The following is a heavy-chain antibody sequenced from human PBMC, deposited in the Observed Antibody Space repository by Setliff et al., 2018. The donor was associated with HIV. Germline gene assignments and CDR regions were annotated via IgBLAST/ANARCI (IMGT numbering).Heavy chain of an antibody. CDR1: GDSISNNNW. CDR3: ACRYYDLWSNYYTGIPY. J-gene: IGHJ4*02. V-gene: IGHV4-4*02. CDR2: IYHSGST. Sequence: LSLTCAVSGDSISNNNWWSWVRQPPGKGLEWIGEIYHSGSTNYNPSLKSRVTISIDRSRNQFSLKLTSMTAADTSVYYCACRYYDLWSNYYTGIPYWGQGTLVTVS. D-gene: IGHD3-3*01.